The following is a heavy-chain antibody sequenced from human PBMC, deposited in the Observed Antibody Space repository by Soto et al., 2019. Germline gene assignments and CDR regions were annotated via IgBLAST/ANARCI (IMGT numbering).Heavy chain of an antibody. CDR2: IDPSDSYT. Sequence: PGESLKISWKASEYSFTSYWISWVSQIPGEGLELMGRIDPSDSYTNYSPSFQGHVTISADKSISTAYLQWSSLKASDTAIYYCARLGFGVLYGMDVWGQGTTLTVSS. CDR3: ARLGFGVLYGMDV. CDR1: EYSFTSYW. D-gene: IGHD3-10*01. V-gene: IGHV5-10-1*01. J-gene: IGHJ6*02.